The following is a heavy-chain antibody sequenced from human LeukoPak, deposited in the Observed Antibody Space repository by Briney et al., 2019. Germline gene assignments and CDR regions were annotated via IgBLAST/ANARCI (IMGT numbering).Heavy chain of an antibody. CDR3: TRESIAVAGTSQD. CDR2: IRSKAYGGTT. Sequence: GGSLRLSCTASGFTFGDYAMSWVRQAPGKGLEWVGFIRSKAYGGTTEYAASVKGRFTISRDDSKSIAYLQMNSLKTEDTAVYYCTRESIAVAGTSQDWGQGTLVTVSS. J-gene: IGHJ4*02. CDR1: GFTFGDYA. D-gene: IGHD6-19*01. V-gene: IGHV3-49*04.